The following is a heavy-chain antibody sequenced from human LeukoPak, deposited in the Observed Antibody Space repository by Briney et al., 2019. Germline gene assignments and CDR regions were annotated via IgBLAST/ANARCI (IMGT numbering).Heavy chain of an antibody. CDR1: GGSISSXY. J-gene: IGHJ4*02. V-gene: IGHV4-59*01. CDR3: ARDGDSGWLDY. Sequence: SETLXLTXTVSGGSISSXYWXXXRQPPGKGLEWIGYXYYXXSTNYXXSLKSXVTISXXTXKNQFSLKLTSVTAADTAVYYCARDGDSGWLDYWGQGTLVTVSS. CDR2: XYYXXST. D-gene: IGHD6-19*01.